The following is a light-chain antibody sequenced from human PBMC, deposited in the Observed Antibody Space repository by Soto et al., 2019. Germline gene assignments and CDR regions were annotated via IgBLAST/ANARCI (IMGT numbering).Light chain of an antibody. CDR3: QQYQSLWT. Sequence: DIQMTQSPSTLSASVGDTVTITCRASQSISSWLAWYQQKPGKAPKVLIYKASSLESGVPSRFSGSGSGTEFTLTISSLQPDDSATYYCQQYQSLWTVGQGTKVEIK. V-gene: IGKV1-5*03. CDR1: QSISSW. J-gene: IGKJ1*01. CDR2: KAS.